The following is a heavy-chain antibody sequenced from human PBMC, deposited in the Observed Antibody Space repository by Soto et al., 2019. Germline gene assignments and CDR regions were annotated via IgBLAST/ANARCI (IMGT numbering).Heavy chain of an antibody. CDR3: AKRTVGWYFDL. J-gene: IGHJ2*01. D-gene: IGHD4-17*01. V-gene: IGHV3-23*01. CDR2: VSGSGGST. CDR1: GFTFSSYA. Sequence: EVQLLESGGGLVQPGGSLRLSCAASGFTFSSYAMNWVRQAPGKGLEWVSVVSGSGGSTYYADAVKGRFTISRDNSKNTLYLQMNSLRAEDTAVYYCAKRTVGWYFDLWGRGTLVTVSS.